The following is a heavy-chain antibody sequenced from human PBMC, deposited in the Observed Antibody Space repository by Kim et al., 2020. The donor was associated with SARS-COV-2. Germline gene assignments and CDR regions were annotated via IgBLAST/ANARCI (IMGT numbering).Heavy chain of an antibody. V-gene: IGHV1-24*01. Sequence: ASVKVSCKVSGYTLTELSMHWVRQAPGKGLEWMGGFDPEDGETIYAQKFQGRVTMTEDTSTDTAYMELSSLRSEDTAVYYCATGPPGRGFLEWLLWGQGTLVTVSS. CDR3: ATGPPGRGFLEWLL. D-gene: IGHD3-3*01. CDR2: FDPEDGET. CDR1: GYTLTELS. J-gene: IGHJ4*02.